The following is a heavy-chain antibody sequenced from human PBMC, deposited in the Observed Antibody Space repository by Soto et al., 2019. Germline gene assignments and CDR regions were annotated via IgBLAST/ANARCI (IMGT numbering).Heavy chain of an antibody. CDR3: ARRYSSGWPHPYYGMDV. CDR1: GDSFASYW. CDR2: IDPSDAYT. D-gene: IGHD6-25*01. Sequence: GESLKISCKGSGDSFASYWISWVRQMPGKGREWMGRIDPSDAYTNYSPAFQGHVTISADKSISTAYLQWSSRKASDTAMYYCARRYSSGWPHPYYGMDVWGQRTTVTVSS. J-gene: IGHJ6*02. V-gene: IGHV5-10-1*01.